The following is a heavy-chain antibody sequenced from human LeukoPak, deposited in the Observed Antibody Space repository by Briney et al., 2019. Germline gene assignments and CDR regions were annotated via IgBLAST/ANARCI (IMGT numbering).Heavy chain of an antibody. CDR1: GFTFSDYY. CDR3: AREGYTGNFDY. D-gene: IGHD2-2*02. J-gene: IGHJ4*02. Sequence: PGGSLRLSCAASGFTFSDYYMSWIRQARAKGLEWVSYISSSSSYTNYADSVKGRFTISRDNAKNSLYLQMNSLRAEDTAVYYCAREGYTGNFDYWGQGTLVTVSS. V-gene: IGHV3-11*05. CDR2: ISSSSSYT.